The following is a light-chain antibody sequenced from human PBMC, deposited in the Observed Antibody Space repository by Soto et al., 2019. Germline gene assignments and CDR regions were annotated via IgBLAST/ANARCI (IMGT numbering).Light chain of an antibody. Sequence: DIQMTQSPSSLSASVGDRVTITCRASQGIGNDLAWFQQQPGKAPKRLIYGAYTLQSGVPSRFSGSRSGTEFTLTISSLQPEDFATYYCLQHTTYPWTFGQGTKVEIK. CDR1: QGIGND. CDR2: GAY. J-gene: IGKJ1*01. V-gene: IGKV1-17*01. CDR3: LQHTTYPWT.